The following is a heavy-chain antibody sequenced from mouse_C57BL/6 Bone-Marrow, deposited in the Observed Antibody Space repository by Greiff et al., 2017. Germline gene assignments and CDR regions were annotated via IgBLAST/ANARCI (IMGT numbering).Heavy chain of an antibody. V-gene: IGHV1-82*01. J-gene: IGHJ4*01. Sequence: VQLQQSGPELVKPGASVKISCKASGYAFSSSWMNWVKQRPGKGLEWIGRIYPGDGDTNYNGKFKGKATLTADKSSSTAYMQLSSLTSEDSAVYFCARSLLWLDYAMDYWGQGTSVTVSS. CDR3: ARSLLWLDYAMDY. D-gene: IGHD2-2*01. CDR1: GYAFSSSW. CDR2: IYPGDGDT.